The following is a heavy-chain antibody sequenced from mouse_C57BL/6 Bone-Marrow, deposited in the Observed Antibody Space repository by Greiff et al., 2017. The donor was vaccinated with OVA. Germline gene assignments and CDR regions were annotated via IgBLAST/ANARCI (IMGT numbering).Heavy chain of an antibody. J-gene: IGHJ1*03. V-gene: IGHV2-2*01. D-gene: IGHD2-3*01. CDR3: ARIYDGYWYFDV. Sequence: QVQLKQSGPGLVQPSQRLSITCTVSGFSLTSYGVHWVRQSPGKGLEWLGVIWSGGSTDYNAAFISRLSISKDNSKSQVFFKMNSLQADDTAIYYCARIYDGYWYFDVWGTGTTVTVSS. CDR2: IWSGGST. CDR1: GFSLTSYG.